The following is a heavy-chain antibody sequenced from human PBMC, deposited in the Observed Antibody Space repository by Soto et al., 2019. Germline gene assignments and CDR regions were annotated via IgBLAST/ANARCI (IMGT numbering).Heavy chain of an antibody. CDR1: GGSFSGYY. V-gene: IGHV4-34*01. D-gene: IGHD6-13*01. CDR2: INHSGST. J-gene: IGHJ4*02. CDR3: ARGRGYRAAAADN. Sequence: SETLSLTCAVYGGSFSGYYWSWIRQPPGKGLEWIGEINHSGSTNYNPSLKSRVTISVDTSKNQFSLKLSSVTAADTAVFYCARGRGYRAAAADNWGQGTLVTVPS.